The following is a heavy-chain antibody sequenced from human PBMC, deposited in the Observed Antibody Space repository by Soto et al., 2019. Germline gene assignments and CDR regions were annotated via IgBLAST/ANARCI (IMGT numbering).Heavy chain of an antibody. CDR1: EFAFSTFG. CDR2: ISAIGDST. V-gene: IGHV3-23*01. CDR3: ATVGPYSPRWDF. D-gene: IGHD2-15*01. Sequence: EVQVLESGGGLIQSGGSLRLSCVFSEFAFSTFGMSRVRQAPGKGLESVSSISAIGDSTFHADSVKGRFSISRDNSRNSLYLQMNNLRAEDTAVYYCATVGPYSPRWDFWGQGTVVTVSS. J-gene: IGHJ3*01.